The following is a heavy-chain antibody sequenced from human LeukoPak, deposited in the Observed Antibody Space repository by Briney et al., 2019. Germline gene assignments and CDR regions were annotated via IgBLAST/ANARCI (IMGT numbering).Heavy chain of an antibody. Sequence: SETLSLTCTVSGGSISSYYWSWIRHPPAKGLEWSGYIYYSGSTNYNPSLNSRVTISVDTSKNQFSLKLSSVTAADTAVYYCARRVEYCGGDCTYYFDYWGQGTLVTVSS. CDR3: ARRVEYCGGDCTYYFDY. CDR2: IYYSGST. CDR1: GGSISSYY. J-gene: IGHJ4*02. V-gene: IGHV4-59*01. D-gene: IGHD2-21*02.